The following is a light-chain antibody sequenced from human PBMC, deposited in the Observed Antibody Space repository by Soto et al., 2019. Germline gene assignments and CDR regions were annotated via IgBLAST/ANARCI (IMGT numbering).Light chain of an antibody. CDR3: LQDYNYPYT. J-gene: IGKJ2*01. V-gene: IGKV1-6*01. CDR1: QAIRND. CDR2: AVS. Sequence: AIQMTQSPSYLSASVGDRVTITCRASQAIRNDLGWYQQKPGKAPKLLIYAVSFLQNGVPSRFSGSGSCTGFTLTISSLQPEDFATYYCLQDYNYPYTFGQGTKLEIK.